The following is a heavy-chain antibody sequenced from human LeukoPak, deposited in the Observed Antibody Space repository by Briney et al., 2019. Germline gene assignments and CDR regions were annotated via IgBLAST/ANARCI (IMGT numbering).Heavy chain of an antibody. CDR3: ARVSRQFLNWLSPDY. D-gene: IGHD3-3*01. CDR1: GYTFTSYA. V-gene: IGHV1-18*01. J-gene: IGHJ4*02. CDR2: ISTYSGNT. Sequence: GASVKVSCKPSGYTFTSYAISWLRQAPGQGLEWMGWISTYSGNTNYAQKLQGRVTMTTDTSTSTAYMELRSLRSDDTAVYYCARVSRQFLNWLSPDYWGQGTLVTVSS.